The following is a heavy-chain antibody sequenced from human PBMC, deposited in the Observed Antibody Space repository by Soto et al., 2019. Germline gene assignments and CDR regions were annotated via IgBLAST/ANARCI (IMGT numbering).Heavy chain of an antibody. CDR1: GYSFTSYW. CDR3: ARHDEGNSYYYVMDV. Sequence: PGESLKISCKGSGYSFTSYWIGWVRQMPGKGLEWMGIIYPGDSDTRYSPSFQGQVTISADKSTSTAYLQWSSLKAADTAMYYCARHDEGNSYYYVMDVWGQGTTVTVSS. D-gene: IGHD3-10*01. CDR2: IYPGDSDT. V-gene: IGHV5-51*01. J-gene: IGHJ6*02.